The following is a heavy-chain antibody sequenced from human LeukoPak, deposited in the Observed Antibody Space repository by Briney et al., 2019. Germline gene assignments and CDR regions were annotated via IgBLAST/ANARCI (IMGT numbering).Heavy chain of an antibody. J-gene: IGHJ4*02. CDR1: GFTFSSYA. CDR2: ISGSGGST. CDR3: AKGDDYSNLLYFDY. D-gene: IGHD4-11*01. Sequence: QSGGSLRLSCAASGFTFSSYAMSWVRQAPGKGLEWVSAISGSGGSTYYADSVKGRFTISRDNSKNTLYLQMNSLRAEDTAVYYCAKGDDYSNLLYFDYWGQGTLVTVSS. V-gene: IGHV3-23*01.